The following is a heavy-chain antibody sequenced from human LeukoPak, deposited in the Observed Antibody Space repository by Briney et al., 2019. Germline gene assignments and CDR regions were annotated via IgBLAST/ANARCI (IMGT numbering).Heavy chain of an antibody. CDR2: ISSSSYI. V-gene: IGHV3-21*01. J-gene: IGHJ6*03. D-gene: IGHD6-6*01. CDR1: GFTFSSYS. CDR3: ARARSIAAPRGDYYYMDV. Sequence: GGSLRLSCAASGFTFSSYSMNWVRQAPGKGLEWVSSISSSSYIYYADSVKGRFTISRDNAKNSLYLQMNSLRAEDTAVYYCARARSIAAPRGDYYYMDVWGKGTTVTVSS.